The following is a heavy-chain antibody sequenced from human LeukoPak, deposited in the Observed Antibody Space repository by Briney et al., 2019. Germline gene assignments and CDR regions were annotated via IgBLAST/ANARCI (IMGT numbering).Heavy chain of an antibody. CDR2: MNPNSGNT. D-gene: IGHD6-19*01. J-gene: IGHJ4*02. V-gene: IGHV1-8*01. Sequence: ASVKVSCKASGYTFTSYDINWVRQATGQGLEWMGWMNPNSGNTGYAQKFQGRVTMTRNTSISTAYMELRSLRSDDTAVYYCARGLYSSGWYHFDYWGQGTLVTVSS. CDR3: ARGLYSSGWYHFDY. CDR1: GYTFTSYD.